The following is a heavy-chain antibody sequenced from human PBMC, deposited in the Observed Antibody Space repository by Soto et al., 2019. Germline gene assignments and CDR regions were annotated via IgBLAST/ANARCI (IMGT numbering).Heavy chain of an antibody. CDR3: ARDRYSSPGAFDI. Sequence: QVQLQESGPGLVKPSETLSLTCTVSGGSISSYYWSWIRQPAGKGLEWIGRIYTIGSTNYNPSLKGRVTLSVDTSKTRSSLKLSSVTAAVTAVYYCARDRYSSPGAFDIWSQGPMVTVSS. CDR1: GGSISSYY. D-gene: IGHD6-13*01. V-gene: IGHV4-4*07. J-gene: IGHJ3*02. CDR2: IYTIGST.